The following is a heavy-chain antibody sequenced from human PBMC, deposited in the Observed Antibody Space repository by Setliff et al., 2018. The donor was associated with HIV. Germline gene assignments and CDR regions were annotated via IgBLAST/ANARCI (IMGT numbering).Heavy chain of an antibody. V-gene: IGHV1-3*01. Sequence: GASVKVSCKASGYTFTTYVVHWVRQAPGQRLEWMGWINVGSGNTKYKQKFQGRVTITRDTSASTAYMELSSLRSEDTAVYYCAIEPLPGDFGDFWGQGTLVTVS. CDR2: INVGSGNT. D-gene: IGHD7-27*01. CDR3: AIEPLPGDFGDF. CDR1: GYTFTTYV. J-gene: IGHJ4*02.